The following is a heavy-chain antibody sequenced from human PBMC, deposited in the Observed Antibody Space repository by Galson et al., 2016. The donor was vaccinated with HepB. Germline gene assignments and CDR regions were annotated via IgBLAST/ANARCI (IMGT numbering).Heavy chain of an antibody. CDR3: ERRSSGGWYSRANWYFDL. J-gene: IGHJ2*01. D-gene: IGHD6-19*01. V-gene: IGHV3-48*02. CDR2: ISSTGSTM. Sequence: SLRLSCAASGFTFSSYSTNWVRLAPGKGLEWVSYISSTGSTMFYTDSVKGRFTISRDNAKNSLYLQMNSLRDEDTAVYYCERRSSGGWYSRANWYFDLWGRGTLVTVSS. CDR1: GFTFSSYS.